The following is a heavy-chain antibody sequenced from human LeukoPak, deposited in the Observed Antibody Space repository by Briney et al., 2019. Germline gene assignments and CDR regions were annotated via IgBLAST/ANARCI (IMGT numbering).Heavy chain of an antibody. J-gene: IGHJ5*02. CDR3: AGQPLHWFDP. CDR1: GGSIRTYY. CDR2: MSVSGDA. V-gene: IGHV4-59*08. Sequence: SETLSLTCTVSGGSIRTYYWSWIRQSPGKGLEWMGYMSVSGDAKYNPSLKSRVTISVDTSKNQFSLKLSSVTAADTAVYYCAGQPLHWFDPWGQGTLVTVSS.